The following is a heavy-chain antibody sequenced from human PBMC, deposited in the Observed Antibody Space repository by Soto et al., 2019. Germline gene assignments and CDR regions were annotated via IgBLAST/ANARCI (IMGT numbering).Heavy chain of an antibody. Sequence: GGSLRLSCAASGCTFSPFWMHWVRQAPGKGLVWVSHINSDGSTIVYADSVKGRFTISRDNAKNTLYLQMNSLRVEDTAVYFCARDRGTPDSFNLWGQGTMVTVSS. V-gene: IGHV3-74*01. D-gene: IGHD3-22*01. CDR3: ARDRGTPDSFNL. CDR2: INSDGSTI. CDR1: GCTFSPFW. J-gene: IGHJ3*01.